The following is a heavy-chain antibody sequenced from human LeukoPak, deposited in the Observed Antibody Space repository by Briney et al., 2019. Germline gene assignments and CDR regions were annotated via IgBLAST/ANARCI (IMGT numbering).Heavy chain of an antibody. J-gene: IGHJ4*02. V-gene: IGHV3-21*01. CDR2: ISSSSSYI. CDR3: AIAKGELWLNRATLY. D-gene: IGHD5-18*01. Sequence: GGSLRLSCAASGFTFSSYSMNWVRQAPGKGLEWVSSISSSSSYIYYADSVKGRFTISRDNAKNSLYPQMNSLRAEDTAVYYCAIAKGELWLNRATLYWGQGTLVTVSS. CDR1: GFTFSSYS.